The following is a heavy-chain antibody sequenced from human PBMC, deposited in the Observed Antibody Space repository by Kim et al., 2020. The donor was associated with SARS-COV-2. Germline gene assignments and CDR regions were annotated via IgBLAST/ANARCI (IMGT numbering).Heavy chain of an antibody. CDR1: GFTFGDYA. Sequence: GGSLRLSCAASGFTFGDYAMHWVRQAPGKGLEWVSGISWNSGSIGYADSVKGRFTISRDNAKNSLYLQMNSLRAEDTALYYCAKSNGVYQPPDYWGQGTLVTVSS. D-gene: IGHD2-2*01. CDR3: AKSNGVYQPPDY. J-gene: IGHJ4*02. CDR2: ISWNSGSI. V-gene: IGHV3-9*01.